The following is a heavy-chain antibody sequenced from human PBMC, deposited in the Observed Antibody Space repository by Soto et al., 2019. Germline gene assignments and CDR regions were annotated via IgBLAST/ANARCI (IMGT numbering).Heavy chain of an antibody. V-gene: IGHV3-21*01. D-gene: IGHD3-10*01. J-gene: IGHJ6*03. CDR3: ARDGDLWFGEWAEKTKDHYYYYYMDV. Sequence: GGSLRLSCAASGFTFSSYSMNWVRQAPGKGLEWVSSISSSSSYIYYADSVKGRFTISRDNAKNSLYLQMNSLRAEDTAGYYCARDGDLWFGEWAEKTKDHYYYYYMDVWGKGTTVTVSS. CDR2: ISSSSSYI. CDR1: GFTFSSYS.